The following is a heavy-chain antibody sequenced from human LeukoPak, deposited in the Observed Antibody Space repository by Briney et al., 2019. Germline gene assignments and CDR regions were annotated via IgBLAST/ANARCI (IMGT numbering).Heavy chain of an antibody. D-gene: IGHD6-13*01. CDR1: GFTFSSYG. V-gene: IGHV3-30*18. CDR2: ISYDGSNK. CDR3: AKDNIAAAGGFDY. Sequence: GSRGPSCAASGFTFSSYGMHWVRQAPGKGLEWVAVISYDGSNKYYADSVKGRFTISRDNSKNTQYLQMNSLRAEDTAVYYCAKDNIAAAGGFDYWGLG. J-gene: IGHJ4*02.